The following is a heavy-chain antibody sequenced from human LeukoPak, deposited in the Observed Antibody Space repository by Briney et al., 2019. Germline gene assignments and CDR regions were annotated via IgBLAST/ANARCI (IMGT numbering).Heavy chain of an antibody. CDR2: IYYTGNT. CDR3: ARHLRQWLPPKWFDP. D-gene: IGHD6-19*01. J-gene: IGHJ5*02. Sequence: KASETLSLTCTASGGSTSSSSYYWGWIRQAPGKGLEWIGSIYYTGNTYYNPSLKSRVTISVDTSTNQFSLKLNSVTAADAAVYYCARHLRQWLPPKWFDPWGRGTLVTVSS. CDR1: GGSTSSSSYY. V-gene: IGHV4-39*01.